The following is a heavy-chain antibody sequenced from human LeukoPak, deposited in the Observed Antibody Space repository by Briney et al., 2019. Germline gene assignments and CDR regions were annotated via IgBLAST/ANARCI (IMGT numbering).Heavy chain of an antibody. D-gene: IGHD6-19*01. CDR1: GYTFTGYY. CDR3: ARDWRTVSGWVHDAFDI. Sequence: ASVKVSCKASGYTFTGYYIHWVRQAPGQGLEWMGWISAYNGNTNYAQKLQGRVTMTTDTSTSTAYMELRSLRSDDTAVYYCARDWRTVSGWVHDAFDIWGQGTMVTVSS. V-gene: IGHV1-18*04. CDR2: ISAYNGNT. J-gene: IGHJ3*02.